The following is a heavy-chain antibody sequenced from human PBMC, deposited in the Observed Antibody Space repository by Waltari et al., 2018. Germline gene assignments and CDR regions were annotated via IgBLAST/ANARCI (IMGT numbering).Heavy chain of an antibody. CDR2: ISYAGTT. J-gene: IGHJ3*01. Sequence: YWSWIRQPPGQGLEWIGTISYAGTTYTNPSLRSRLTMSRDTSKNQLSLTLGSTTAADTAVYYCATYIGASVGTAAFDVWGQGTMVTVSS. V-gene: IGHV4-39*01. CDR1: Y. CDR3: ATYIGASVGTAAFDV. D-gene: IGHD5-12*01.